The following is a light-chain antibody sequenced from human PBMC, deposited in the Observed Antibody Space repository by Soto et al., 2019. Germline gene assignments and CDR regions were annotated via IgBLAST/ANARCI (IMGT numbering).Light chain of an antibody. CDR2: AAS. J-gene: IGKJ2*01. CDR3: QQTYSAPMYT. V-gene: IGKV1-39*01. Sequence: DIQMTQSPSSLSASVDDSVTITCRASQSISDYLNWYQQKPGKAPKLLIFAASSLQSGVPSRFSGSGSGTDFTLTISSLQPEDFATYSCQQTYSAPMYTFGQGTKLDIK. CDR1: QSISDY.